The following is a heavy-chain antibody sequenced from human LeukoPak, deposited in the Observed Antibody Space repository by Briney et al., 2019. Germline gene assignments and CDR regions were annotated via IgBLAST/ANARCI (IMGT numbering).Heavy chain of an antibody. CDR2: IRSSGSPI. Sequence: PGGSLRLSCAASGFTFSSYSVNWVRQAPGKGLEWVAYIRSSGSPIYYADSVKGRFTISRDIAKNSLYLQMNSLRDEDTAVYYCVRDSDALDFWGQGTPVTVSS. V-gene: IGHV3-48*02. J-gene: IGHJ4*02. CDR1: GFTFSSYS. CDR3: VRDSDALDF.